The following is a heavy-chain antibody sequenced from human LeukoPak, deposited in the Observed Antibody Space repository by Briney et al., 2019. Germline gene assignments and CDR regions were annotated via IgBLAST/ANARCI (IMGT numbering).Heavy chain of an antibody. D-gene: IGHD2-15*01. CDR2: INTGNGNT. CDR1: GYTFTSYA. V-gene: IGHV1-3*04. J-gene: IGHJ4*02. Sequence: ASVKVSCKASGYTFTSYAMHWVRQAPGQRLECMGWINTGNGNTKYSQKFQGRVTITRDTSASTAYMELSSLRSEDTAVYYCAREAGYCSGGSCLDYWGQGTLVTVSS. CDR3: AREAGYCSGGSCLDY.